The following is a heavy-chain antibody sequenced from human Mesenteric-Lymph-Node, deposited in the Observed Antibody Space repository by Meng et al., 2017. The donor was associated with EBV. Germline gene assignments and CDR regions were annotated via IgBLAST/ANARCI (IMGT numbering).Heavy chain of an antibody. CDR1: SVVVSSGNW. J-gene: IGHJ4*02. Sequence: QVQLQESGPGLVKHSATLSLTGAVSSVVVSSGNWWSCVRQPPGKGLEWIGEISHSESTNYNQSLKSRVTISLDKSENQFSLRLTSVTAADTAMYYCAASSGWWRLNYWGQGILVTVSS. CDR3: AASSGWWRLNY. V-gene: IGHV4-4*02. CDR2: ISHSEST. D-gene: IGHD6-19*01.